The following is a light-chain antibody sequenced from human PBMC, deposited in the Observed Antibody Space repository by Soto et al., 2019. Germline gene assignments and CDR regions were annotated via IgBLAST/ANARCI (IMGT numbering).Light chain of an antibody. V-gene: IGKV3-15*01. J-gene: IGKJ1*01. Sequence: EIVMTQSPAPLSVSPGQRASLSCRASQSVSTTVAWYHQKPGQAPRLLVFDASTRATGIPARFSGSGAGTDFTLTITCLQSEDVGVYFCQQYKDWPTTFGQGTKVEIK. CDR3: QQYKDWPTT. CDR2: DAS. CDR1: QSVSTT.